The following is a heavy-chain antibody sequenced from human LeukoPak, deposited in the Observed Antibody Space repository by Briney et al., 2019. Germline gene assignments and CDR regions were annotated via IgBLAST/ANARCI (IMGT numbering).Heavy chain of an antibody. CDR1: GGSISSYY. CDR2: IYYSGST. CDR3: ARCPITGDPRDAFDI. V-gene: IGHV4-59*01. J-gene: IGHJ3*02. Sequence: SETLSPTCTVSGGSISSYYWSWIRQPPGKGLEWIGYIYYSGSTNYNPSLKSRVTISVDTSKNQFSLKLSSVTAADTAVYYCARCPITGDPRDAFDIWGQGTMVTVSS. D-gene: IGHD7-27*01.